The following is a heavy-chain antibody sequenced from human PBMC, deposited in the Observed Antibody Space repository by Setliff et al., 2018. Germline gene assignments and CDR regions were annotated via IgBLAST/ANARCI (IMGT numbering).Heavy chain of an antibody. Sequence: SETLSLTCTVSSGSINSYYWSWVRQSPGKGLEWIGFVHFGGDTNYDPSLKSRVTMSADTSNNQFSLNLRSVTAADTAVYFCARQPSSGAYYNPRPYYFDSWGQGTLVTVSS. D-gene: IGHD3-10*01. J-gene: IGHJ4*02. CDR3: ARQPSSGAYYNPRPYYFDS. V-gene: IGHV4-59*01. CDR1: SGSINSYY. CDR2: VHFGGDT.